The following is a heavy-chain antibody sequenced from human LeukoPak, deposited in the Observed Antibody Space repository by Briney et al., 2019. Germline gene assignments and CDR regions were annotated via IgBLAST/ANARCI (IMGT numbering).Heavy chain of an antibody. CDR1: GYSFSSYW. J-gene: IGHJ4*02. V-gene: IGHV5-51*01. Sequence: GESLKISCKGSGYSFSSYWIGWVRQMPGKGLEWMGIIYPGDSDTRYSPSFQGQVTMSADKSVSTAYLQWSSLKASDTAMYYCARSLGYCSADSCEIFDYWGQGILVTVSS. D-gene: IGHD2-15*01. CDR2: IYPGDSDT. CDR3: ARSLGYCSADSCEIFDY.